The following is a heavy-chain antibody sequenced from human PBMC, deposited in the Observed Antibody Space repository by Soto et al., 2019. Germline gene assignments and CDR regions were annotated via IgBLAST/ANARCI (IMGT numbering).Heavy chain of an antibody. Sequence: EVQVVESGGGLVQPGGSLRLSCAASGFTFSSYEMNWVRQAPGKGLEWVSYISSSGSTIYYADSVKGRFSISRDDAKNSLYLQMNSLRAEDTAVYYCARVTMSNCYFAYWGQGTLVTVSS. CDR2: ISSSGSTI. CDR3: ARVTMSNCYFAY. D-gene: IGHD1-1*01. V-gene: IGHV3-48*03. J-gene: IGHJ4*02. CDR1: GFTFSSYE.